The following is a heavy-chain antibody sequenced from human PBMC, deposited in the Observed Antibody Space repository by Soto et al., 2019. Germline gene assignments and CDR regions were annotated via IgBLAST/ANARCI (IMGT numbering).Heavy chain of an antibody. V-gene: IGHV1-18*04. J-gene: IGHJ4*02. CDR2: ISAYNGNT. D-gene: IGHD3-10*01. CDR1: GYTFTSYG. CDR3: ARDRLSGSYYKTFDY. Sequence: SVKVSCKASGYTFTSYGISWVRQAPGQGLEWMGWISAYNGNTNYAQKLQGRVTMTTDTSTSTAYMELRSLRSDDTAVYYCARDRLSGSYYKTFDYWGQGNPVTVSS.